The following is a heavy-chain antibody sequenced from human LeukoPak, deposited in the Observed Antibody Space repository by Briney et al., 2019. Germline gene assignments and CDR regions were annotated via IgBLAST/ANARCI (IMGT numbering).Heavy chain of an antibody. CDR3: ARDNGYYDSSGYLARFDY. D-gene: IGHD3-22*01. J-gene: IGHJ4*02. CDR1: GFTFSSHE. CDR2: ISSSGSTI. V-gene: IGHV3-48*03. Sequence: GGSLRLSCAASGFTFSSHEMNWVRQAPGKGLEWVSYISSSGSTIYYADSVKGRFTISRDNAKNSLYLQMNSLRAEDTAVYYCARDNGYYDSSGYLARFDYWGQGTLVTVSS.